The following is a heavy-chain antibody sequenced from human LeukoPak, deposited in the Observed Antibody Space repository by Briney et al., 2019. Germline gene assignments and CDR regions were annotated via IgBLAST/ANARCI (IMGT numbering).Heavy chain of an antibody. Sequence: ASVKVSCKASGYTFTSYGISWVRQAPGQGLEWMGWISAYNGNTNYAQKLQGRVTMTTDTSTSTAYMELRGLRSDDTAVYYCATPTYYYDSSGYYFDYWGQGTLVTVSS. J-gene: IGHJ4*02. V-gene: IGHV1-18*01. CDR1: GYTFTSYG. CDR3: ATPTYYYDSSGYYFDY. CDR2: ISAYNGNT. D-gene: IGHD3-22*01.